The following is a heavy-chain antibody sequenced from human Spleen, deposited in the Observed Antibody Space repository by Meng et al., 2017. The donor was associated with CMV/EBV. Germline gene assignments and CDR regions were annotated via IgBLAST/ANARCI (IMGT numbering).Heavy chain of an antibody. Sequence: SETLSLTCAVSGGSISSSNWWSWVRQPPGKGLEWIGEIHHVGSTNYNPSLKSRVTISVDKSKNQFSLKLTSVTAADTAVYYCARELAGLFDYWGRGLLVTVSS. V-gene: IGHV4-4*02. CDR3: ARELAGLFDY. CDR2: IHHVGST. J-gene: IGHJ4*02. D-gene: IGHD3-3*01. CDR1: GGSISSSNW.